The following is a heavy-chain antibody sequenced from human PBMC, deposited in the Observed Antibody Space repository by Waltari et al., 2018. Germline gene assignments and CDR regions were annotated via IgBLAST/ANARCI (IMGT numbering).Heavy chain of an antibody. J-gene: IGHJ3*02. Sequence: EVQLIQSGAEVKKHGATVKISCKASVHTFTDYYIHWVQQAPGKGLVWMGLIDPEDGETVYAENFQGRVTITADRSTDTVYMELSSVRSEDTAVYYCSTRSFGVVNAFDIWGQGTMVIVSS. CDR1: VHTFTDYY. CDR2: IDPEDGET. D-gene: IGHD3-3*01. V-gene: IGHV1-69-2*01. CDR3: STRSFGVVNAFDI.